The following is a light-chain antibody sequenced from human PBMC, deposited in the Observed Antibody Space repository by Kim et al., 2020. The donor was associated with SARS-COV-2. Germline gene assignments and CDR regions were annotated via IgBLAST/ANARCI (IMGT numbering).Light chain of an antibody. V-gene: IGKV3-20*01. CDR3: QQYGGSPPYT. CDR1: QTLTSSY. Sequence: EIVLTQSPGTLSLSPGERVTLSCRASQTLTSSYLAWYQQKSGQAPRLLIYDASTRATGIPDRFSGSGSGTDFTLTISRLEPEDFAVYFCQQYGGSPPYTFGLGTKVDIK. J-gene: IGKJ2*01. CDR2: DAS.